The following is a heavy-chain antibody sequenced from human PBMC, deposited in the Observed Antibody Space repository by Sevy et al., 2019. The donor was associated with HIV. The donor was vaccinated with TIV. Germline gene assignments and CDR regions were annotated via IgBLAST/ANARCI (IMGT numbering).Heavy chain of an antibody. D-gene: IGHD4-17*01. CDR1: GGSISSGSYY. J-gene: IGHJ6*02. CDR3: ARDSSTTVTSWGGYYYYGMDV. V-gene: IGHV4-61*02. Sequence: SETLSLTCTVSGGSISSGSYYWSWIRQPAGKGLEWIGRIYTSGSTNYNPSLKSRVTMSVDTSKNQFSLKLSSVTAADTAVYYWARDSSTTVTSWGGYYYYGMDVWGQGTTVTVSS. CDR2: IYTSGST.